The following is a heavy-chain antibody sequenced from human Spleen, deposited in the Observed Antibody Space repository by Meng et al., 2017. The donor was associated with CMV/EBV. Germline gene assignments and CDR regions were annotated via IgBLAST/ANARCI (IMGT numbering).Heavy chain of an antibody. J-gene: IGHJ4*02. CDR1: GLTVSSNY. CDR2: IYSGGST. CDR3: AKDPLEGFDY. V-gene: IGHV3-53*01. Sequence: RLSCAASGLTVSSNYMSWVRQAPGKGLEWVSVIYSGGSTYYADSVKGRFTISRDNSKNTLYLQMNNLRAEDTAIYYCAKDPLEGFDYWGQGILVTVSS.